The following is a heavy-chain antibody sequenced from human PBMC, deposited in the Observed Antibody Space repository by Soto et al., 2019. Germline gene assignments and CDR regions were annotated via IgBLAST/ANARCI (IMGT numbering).Heavy chain of an antibody. CDR2: ISPSTSHI. Sequence: EVHLVESGGGLVKPGGSLRLSCAVSGFTFSISTMNWVRQAPGKGLEWVSSISPSTSHIYYADSVKGRFTISRDNAKNSLFLQMNSLRAEDTAVYYCSGCSGGACHQNYGMDVWGQGTTVTVSS. CDR3: SGCSGGACHQNYGMDV. CDR1: GFTFSIST. V-gene: IGHV3-21*01. D-gene: IGHD2-15*01. J-gene: IGHJ6*02.